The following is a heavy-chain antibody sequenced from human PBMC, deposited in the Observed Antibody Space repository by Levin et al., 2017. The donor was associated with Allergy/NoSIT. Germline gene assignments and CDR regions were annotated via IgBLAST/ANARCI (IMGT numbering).Heavy chain of an antibody. J-gene: IGHJ4*02. V-gene: IGHV3-33*01. CDR3: ARDRGSWYSKGIDY. D-gene: IGHD6-13*01. CDR1: GITFSSYG. Sequence: PGGSLRLSCAASGITFSSYGIHWVRQAPGKGLEWVAVIWNDGSNKNYADSVKGRFTMSRDNSKNTMFLQMNSLRAEDTAVYYCARDRGSWYSKGIDYWGQGTLVTVSS. CDR2: IWNDGSNK.